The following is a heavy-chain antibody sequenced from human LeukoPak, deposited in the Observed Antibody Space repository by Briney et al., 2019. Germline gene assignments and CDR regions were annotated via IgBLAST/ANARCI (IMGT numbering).Heavy chain of an antibody. D-gene: IGHD3-22*01. V-gene: IGHV1-2*02. CDR2: INTNSGGT. CDR3: ARDPSSGYGSFGYYYYMDV. Sequence: ASVKVSCKASGYTFTGYFMHWVRQAPGQGLEWMGWINTNSGGTNYAQKFQGRVTMTRDTSISTAYMELSSLRSEDTAVYYCARDPSSGYGSFGYYYYMDVWGKGTTVTISS. J-gene: IGHJ6*03. CDR1: GYTFTGYF.